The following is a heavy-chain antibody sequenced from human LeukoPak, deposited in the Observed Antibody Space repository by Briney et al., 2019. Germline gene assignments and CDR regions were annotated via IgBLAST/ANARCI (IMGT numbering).Heavy chain of an antibody. D-gene: IGHD1-26*01. CDR2: ISWNSGSI. CDR1: GFTLDDYA. V-gene: IGHV3-9*01. CDR3: AKDKGLAREGPFDY. J-gene: IGHJ4*02. Sequence: GGSLRLSCAASGFTLDDYAMHWVRQAPGNGLEWVSGISWNSGSIGYADSVKGRFTISRDNAKNSLYLQMNSLRAEDTALYYCAKDKGLAREGPFDYWGQGTLVTVFS.